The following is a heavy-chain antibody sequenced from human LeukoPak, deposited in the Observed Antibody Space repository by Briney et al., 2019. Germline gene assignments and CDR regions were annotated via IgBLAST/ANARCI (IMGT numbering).Heavy chain of an antibody. CDR3: ARDLTPMVRGVISAY. J-gene: IGHJ4*02. V-gene: IGHV1-18*01. CDR2: ISAYNGNT. CDR1: GYTFTSYG. D-gene: IGHD3-10*01. Sequence: GASVKVSCKASGYTFTSYGISWVRQAPGQGLEWMGWISAYNGNTNYAQKLQGRVTMTTDTSTSTAYMELRSLRSDDTAVYYCARDLTPMVRGVISAYWGREPWSPSPQ.